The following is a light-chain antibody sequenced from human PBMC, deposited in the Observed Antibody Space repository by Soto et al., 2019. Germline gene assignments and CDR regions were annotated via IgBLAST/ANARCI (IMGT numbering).Light chain of an antibody. V-gene: IGKV1-39*01. J-gene: IGKJ1*01. CDR2: AAS. Sequence: DIQMTQSPSSLSASVGDRVTITCRASQTISNYLNWYQQKPGKAPKLLIFAASSLQTGVPSRFSGSGSGTDFTLTISSLQPEDFASYDCQQSYSNPPTFGQGTKVDIK. CDR3: QQSYSNPPT. CDR1: QTISNY.